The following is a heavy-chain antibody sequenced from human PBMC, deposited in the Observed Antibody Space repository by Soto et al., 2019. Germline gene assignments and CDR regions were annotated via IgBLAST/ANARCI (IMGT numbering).Heavy chain of an antibody. J-gene: IGHJ4*01. CDR1: GFTFNNYG. V-gene: IGHV3-30*03. CDR3: ARNYYDCWSGYLSDF. Sequence: QVQLVESGGGVVQPGRSLRLSCAASGFTFNNYGMHWVRQAPGKGLEWVAFISYDGSQKYLADSVKGRFNISKDSSRNTLYLQMNSLRVEDTAFYYCARNYYDCWSGYLSDFWGHGTLVAVSS. D-gene: IGHD3-3*01. CDR2: ISYDGSQK.